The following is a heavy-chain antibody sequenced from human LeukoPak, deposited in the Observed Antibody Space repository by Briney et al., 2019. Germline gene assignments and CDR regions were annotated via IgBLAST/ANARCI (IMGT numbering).Heavy chain of an antibody. CDR3: ARGLYGFKFHY. CDR2: IYSSGST. D-gene: IGHD3-10*01. Sequence: SETLSLTCTVSGGSISSSYYYWGWIRQPPGKGLEWIGSIYSSGSTYYNPSLKSRVTIPVDTSKNQFSLKLSSVTAADTAVYYCARGLYGFKFHYWGQGTLVTVSS. J-gene: IGHJ4*02. CDR1: GGSISSSYYY. V-gene: IGHV4-39*07.